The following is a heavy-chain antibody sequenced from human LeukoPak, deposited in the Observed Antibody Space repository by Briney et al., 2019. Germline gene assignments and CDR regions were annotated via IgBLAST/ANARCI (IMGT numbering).Heavy chain of an antibody. CDR2: ISYIGST. V-gene: IGHV4-59*11. J-gene: IGHJ3*02. Sequence: SETLSLTCAVSDDSFSSHYWTWIRQPPGKGLEWIGYISYIGSTNYNPSLKSRVTISIGTSKNQFSLQLTSVTAADTAVYYCARDLVTVTKGFDIWGQGTMVSVSS. CDR1: DDSFSSHY. D-gene: IGHD4-17*01. CDR3: ARDLVTVTKGFDI.